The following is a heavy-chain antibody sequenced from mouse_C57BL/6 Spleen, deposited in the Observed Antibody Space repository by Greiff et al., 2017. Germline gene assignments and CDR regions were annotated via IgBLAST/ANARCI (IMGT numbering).Heavy chain of an antibody. Sequence: QVQLQQPGAELVRPGSSVKLSCKASGYTFTSYWMAWVKQRPGQGLEWIGNIYPSDSETHYNQKFKDKATLTVDKSSSTAYMQLSSLTSEDSAVYYCARQASNWDFDYWGQGTTLTVSS. CDR2: IYPSDSET. V-gene: IGHV1-61*01. CDR3: ARQASNWDFDY. J-gene: IGHJ2*01. D-gene: IGHD4-1*01. CDR1: GYTFTSYW.